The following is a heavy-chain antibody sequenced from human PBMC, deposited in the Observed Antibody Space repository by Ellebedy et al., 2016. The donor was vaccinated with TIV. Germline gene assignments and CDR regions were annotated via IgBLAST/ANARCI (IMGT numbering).Heavy chain of an antibody. CDR1: GYSFTSYW. J-gene: IGHJ4*02. Sequence: GESLKISCKGSGYSFTSYWIGWVRQMPGKGLEWMGIIYPGDSDTRYSPSFQGQVTISADKSISTAYLQWSSLKASDTAMYYCARRHYYGSGSPYYFDYWGQGTLVTVSS. CDR3: ARRHYYGSGSPYYFDY. CDR2: IYPGDSDT. D-gene: IGHD3-10*01. V-gene: IGHV5-51*01.